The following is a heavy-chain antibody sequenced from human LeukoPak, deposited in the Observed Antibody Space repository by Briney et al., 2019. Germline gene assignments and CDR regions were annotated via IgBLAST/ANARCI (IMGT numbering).Heavy chain of an antibody. CDR3: AREYYDSSGYSAFDP. CDR1: GGSISSYY. CDR2: IYYSGST. D-gene: IGHD3-22*01. V-gene: IGHV4-59*12. Sequence: SETLSLTCTVSGGSISSYYWSWIRQPPGKGLEWIGYIYYSGSTNHNPSLKSRVTISVDTSKNQFSLKLSSVTAADTAVYYCAREYYDSSGYSAFDPWGQGTLVTVSS. J-gene: IGHJ5*02.